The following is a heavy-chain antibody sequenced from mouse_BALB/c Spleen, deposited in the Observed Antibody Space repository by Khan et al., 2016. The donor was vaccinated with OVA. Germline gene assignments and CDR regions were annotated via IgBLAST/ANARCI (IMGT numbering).Heavy chain of an antibody. CDR3: ARQYYGGNLYWYFDV. CDR1: GYTFTSYD. V-gene: IGHV1-85*01. J-gene: IGHJ1*01. Sequence: VQLQESGAELVKPGASVKLSCKASGYTFTSYDINWVRQRPEQGLEWIGWIFPGDDSTKYNEKFKGKATLTTDKSSSTDYMQLSMLTSEDSAVYFFARQYYGGNLYWYFDVWGAGTTVTVSS. D-gene: IGHD1-1*02. CDR2: IFPGDDST.